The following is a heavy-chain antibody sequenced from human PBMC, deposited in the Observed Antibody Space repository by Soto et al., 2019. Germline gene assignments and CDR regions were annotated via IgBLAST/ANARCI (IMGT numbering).Heavy chain of an antibody. D-gene: IGHD2-8*01. J-gene: IGHJ6*02. CDR2: ISGSGGST. V-gene: IGHV3-23*01. CDR1: GFTFSSYA. Sequence: EVQLLESGGGLVQPGGSLRLSCAASGFTFSSYAMSWVRQAPGKGLEWVSAISGSGGSTYYADSVKGRFTISRDNSKNTLYLQMNSLRAEDTAVYYCAKDWAYCTNGVCYYYYGMDVWGQGTTVTVSS. CDR3: AKDWAYCTNGVCYYYYGMDV.